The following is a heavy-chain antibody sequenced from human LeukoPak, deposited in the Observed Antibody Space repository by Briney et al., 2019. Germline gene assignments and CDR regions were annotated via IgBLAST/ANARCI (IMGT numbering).Heavy chain of an antibody. CDR1: GFTFSIYS. V-gene: IGHV3-48*01. Sequence: PGGSLRLSCAASGFTFSIYSMNWVRQAPGKGLEWVSYISSSSSTIYYADSVKGRFTISRDNAKNSLYLQMNSLRAEDTAVYYCARTYYYDSSGYPDYWGQGTLVTVSS. CDR3: ARTYYYDSSGYPDY. J-gene: IGHJ4*02. CDR2: ISSSSSTI. D-gene: IGHD3-22*01.